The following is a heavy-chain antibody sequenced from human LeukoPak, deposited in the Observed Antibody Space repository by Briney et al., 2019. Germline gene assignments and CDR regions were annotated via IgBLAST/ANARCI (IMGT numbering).Heavy chain of an antibody. J-gene: IGHJ3*01. V-gene: IGHV1-2*02. CDR3: ATHSSGWKDAFDL. Sequence: ASVKVSCKASGYSFTDYYIDWVRQAPGQGLEWVGWINPNNGGTQFAQKFQGRVTMTRDTSISTDYMELSRLRSDDTAIYYCATHSSGWKDAFDLWGQGTMVTVSS. CDR1: GYSFTDYY. D-gene: IGHD6-19*01. CDR2: INPNNGGT.